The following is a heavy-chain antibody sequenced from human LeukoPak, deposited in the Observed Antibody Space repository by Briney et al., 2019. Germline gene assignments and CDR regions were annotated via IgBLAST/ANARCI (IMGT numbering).Heavy chain of an antibody. V-gene: IGHV3-53*01. D-gene: IGHD3-10*01. Sequence: GGSLRLSCAASGFTVSSNYMSWVRQAPGKGLEWVSVIYSGGSTYYADSVKGRFTISRDNSKNTLYLQMNSLRAEDTAVYYCARDPPGVRGESYWGQGTLVTVSS. CDR3: ARDPPGVRGESY. CDR2: IYSGGST. J-gene: IGHJ4*02. CDR1: GFTVSSNY.